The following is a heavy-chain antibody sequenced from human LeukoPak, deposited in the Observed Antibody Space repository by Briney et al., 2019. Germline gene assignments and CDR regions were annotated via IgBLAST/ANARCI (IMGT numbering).Heavy chain of an antibody. V-gene: IGHV4-39*07. J-gene: IGHJ5*02. CDR1: GGSISSSSYY. D-gene: IGHD2-8*01. CDR3: ARGLPFTIVLMVYARGEWFDP. CDR2: IYYSGST. Sequence: PSETLSLTCTVSGGSISSSSYYWGWIRQPPGKGLEWIGSIYYSGSTYYNPSLKSRVTISVDTSKNQFSLKLSSVTAADTAVYYCARGLPFTIVLMVYARGEWFDPWGQGTLVTVSP.